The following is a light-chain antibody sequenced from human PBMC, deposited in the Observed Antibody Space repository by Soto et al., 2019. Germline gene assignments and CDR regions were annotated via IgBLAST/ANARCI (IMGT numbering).Light chain of an antibody. CDR2: RNN. V-gene: IGLV1-47*01. J-gene: IGLJ2*01. CDR3: AAWDDSQSGVV. Sequence: QAVVTQPPSASGTPGQRVTISCSGSSSNIGSNYVYWYQQLPGTAPKLLIYRNNQRPSGVPDRFSGSKSGTSASLAISGLRSEDEADYYCAAWDDSQSGVVFGGGTKPTVL. CDR1: SSNIGSNY.